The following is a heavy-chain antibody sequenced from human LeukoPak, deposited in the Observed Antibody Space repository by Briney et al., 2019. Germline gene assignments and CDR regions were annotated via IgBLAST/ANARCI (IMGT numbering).Heavy chain of an antibody. Sequence: PGGSLRLSCAASGFTFSSYALSWVRQAPGKGLEWVSAISGSGGSTYYADSVKGRFTISRDDSRNTVFLQLNNLRVDDTAVYYCARASWISSADAVWWGQGTLVTVSS. J-gene: IGHJ4*02. CDR2: ISGSGGST. V-gene: IGHV3-23*01. CDR1: GFTFSSYA. D-gene: IGHD2-2*03. CDR3: ARASWISSADAVW.